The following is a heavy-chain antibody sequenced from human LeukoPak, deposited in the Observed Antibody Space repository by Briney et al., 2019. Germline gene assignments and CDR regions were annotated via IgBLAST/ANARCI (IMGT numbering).Heavy chain of an antibody. D-gene: IGHD5-18*01. Sequence: GGSLRLSCAASGFTFSSYGMHWVRQAPGKGLEWVSSISSSSIYIYYADSLKGRFTISRDNAKNSLYLQMNSLRAEDTAVYYCARGADNYGYIFDYWGQGTLVTVSS. V-gene: IGHV3-21*01. CDR3: ARGADNYGYIFDY. CDR1: GFTFSSYG. CDR2: ISSSSIYI. J-gene: IGHJ4*02.